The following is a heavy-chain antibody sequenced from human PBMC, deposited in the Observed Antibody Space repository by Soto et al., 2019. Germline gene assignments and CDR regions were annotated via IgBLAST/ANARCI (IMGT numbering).Heavy chain of an antibody. CDR2: VNPSGGHT. D-gene: IGHD2-21*02. V-gene: IGHV1-46*01. Sequence: QVQLMQSGAEVKKPGASVKVSCKASGDTFTDYYIHWVRQAPGQGLEWMGTVNPSGGHTTYAQHLLGRVTMTRDTSTSTLYMELTSLTSDDTAVYYCARVGHVVVVTAALDYWGQGTLVTVSS. CDR3: ARVGHVVVVTAALDY. CDR1: GDTFTDYY. J-gene: IGHJ4*02.